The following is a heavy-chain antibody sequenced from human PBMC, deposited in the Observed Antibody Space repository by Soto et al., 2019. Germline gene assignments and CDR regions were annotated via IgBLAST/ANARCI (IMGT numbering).Heavy chain of an antibody. V-gene: IGHV1-69*12. D-gene: IGHD4-17*01. Sequence: QVQLVQSGAEVKKPGSSVKVSCKASGGTFSSYAISWVRQAPGQGLEWMGGIIPIFGTANYAQKFQGRDTITADESTSTAYMELSSLSSADTAVYYCARCGDYRSYWFDPWGQGTLVTVSS. CDR2: IIPIFGTA. CDR3: ARCGDYRSYWFDP. CDR1: GGTFSSYA. J-gene: IGHJ5*02.